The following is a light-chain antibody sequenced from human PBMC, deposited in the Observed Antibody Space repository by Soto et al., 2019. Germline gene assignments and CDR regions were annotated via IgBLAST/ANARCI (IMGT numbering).Light chain of an antibody. J-gene: IGLJ1*01. V-gene: IGLV2-8*01. Sequence: QSALTQPPSASGSPGQSVTISCTGTTRDFGSNNYVSWYQQHPGKAPKLMIYEVNKRPSGVPDRFSGSKSGNTASLTVSGLQADDEADYYCSSYAGSNIYYVFGTGTKVTVL. CDR1: TRDFGSNNY. CDR2: EVN. CDR3: SSYAGSNIYYV.